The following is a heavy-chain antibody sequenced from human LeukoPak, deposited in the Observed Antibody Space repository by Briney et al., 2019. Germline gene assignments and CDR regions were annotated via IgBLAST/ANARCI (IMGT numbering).Heavy chain of an antibody. Sequence: PGGSLRLSCAASGFTFSDYYMSWIRQAPGKGLEWVSYISSSGSTICYADSVKGRFTISRDNAKNSLYLQMNSLRAEDTAVYYCARRRDSGSLQHFDYWGQGTLVTVSS. CDR3: ARRRDSGSLQHFDY. V-gene: IGHV3-11*01. CDR2: ISSSGSTI. J-gene: IGHJ4*02. D-gene: IGHD1-26*01. CDR1: GFTFSDYY.